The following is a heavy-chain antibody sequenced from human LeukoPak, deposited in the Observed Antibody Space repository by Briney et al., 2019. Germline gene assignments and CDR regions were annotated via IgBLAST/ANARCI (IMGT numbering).Heavy chain of an antibody. CDR1: GYTFTDYY. Sequence: ASVKVSCKASGYTFTDYYIHWVRQAPGHGLEWMAWMNPNSGGTSYAQKFQGRVTMTRDTSISTAYMELSRLRFDDTAVYYCAINKGGKSLDYWGQGTLVTVSS. J-gene: IGHJ4*02. CDR3: AINKGGKSLDY. CDR2: MNPNSGGT. D-gene: IGHD3-16*01. V-gene: IGHV1-2*02.